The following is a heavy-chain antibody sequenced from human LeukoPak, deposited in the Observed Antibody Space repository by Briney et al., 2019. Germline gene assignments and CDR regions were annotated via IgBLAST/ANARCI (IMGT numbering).Heavy chain of an antibody. J-gene: IGHJ6*02. Sequence: GASVKVSCKASGYTFTSYGISWVRQAPGQGLEWMGWISAYNGNTNYAQKLQGRVTMTTDTSTSTAYMELRSLRSDDTAVYYCARDKYLLGGQLLGLYYYYGMDVWGQGTTVTVSS. CDR3: ARDKYLLGGQLLGLYYYYGMDV. D-gene: IGHD2-2*01. V-gene: IGHV1-18*01. CDR2: ISAYNGNT. CDR1: GYTFTSYG.